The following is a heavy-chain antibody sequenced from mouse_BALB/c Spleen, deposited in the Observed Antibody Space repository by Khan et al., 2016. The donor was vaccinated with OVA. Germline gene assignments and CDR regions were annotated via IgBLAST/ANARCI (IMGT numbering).Heavy chain of an antibody. Sequence: VQLKESGPGLVKPSQSLSLTCTVTGYSITSDYAWNWIRQFPGNKLEWMGYISYSGSTSYNPSLKSRISITRDTSKNQFFLQLNSVTTEDTATYYCAGYGGYYVGGCWGQGTTLTVSS. J-gene: IGHJ2*01. V-gene: IGHV3-2*02. CDR1: GYSITSDYA. D-gene: IGHD2-3*01. CDR3: AGYGGYYVGGC. CDR2: ISYSGST.